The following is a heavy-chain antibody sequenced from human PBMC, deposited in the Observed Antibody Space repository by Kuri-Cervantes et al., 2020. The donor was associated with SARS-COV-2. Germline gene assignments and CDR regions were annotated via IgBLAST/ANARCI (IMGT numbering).Heavy chain of an antibody. Sequence: ASVKVSCKASGYSFTSSDIIWVRRATGQGLEWMGWMNSYSGKTGYAEKFQGRVTMTRNTSISTAYMELSSLRSEDTAVYYCARRPGSGSYEVKGWFDPWGQGTLVTVSS. V-gene: IGHV1-8*01. CDR2: MNSYSGKT. D-gene: IGHD3-10*01. CDR1: GYSFTSSD. J-gene: IGHJ5*02. CDR3: ARRPGSGSYEVKGWFDP.